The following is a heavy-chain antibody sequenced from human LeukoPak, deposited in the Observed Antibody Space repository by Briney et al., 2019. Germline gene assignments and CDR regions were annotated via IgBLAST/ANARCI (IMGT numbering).Heavy chain of an antibody. V-gene: IGHV3-48*03. D-gene: IGHD2-15*01. CDR2: ISSSGSTI. Sequence: GGSLRLSCAASGFTFSSYEMNWVRQAPGKGLEWVSYISSSGSTIYYADSVKGRFTISRDNAKNSLYLQMNSLRAEDTAVYYCARDIGCSGGSCYSGAFDIWGQGTMVTVSS. CDR1: GFTFSSYE. J-gene: IGHJ3*02. CDR3: ARDIGCSGGSCYSGAFDI.